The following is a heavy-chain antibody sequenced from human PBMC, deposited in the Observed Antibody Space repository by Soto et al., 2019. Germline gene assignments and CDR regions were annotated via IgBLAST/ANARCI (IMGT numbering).Heavy chain of an antibody. CDR2: ISYDGSNK. J-gene: IGHJ3*02. CDR3: AKGFDIVATTDAFDI. CDR1: GFTFSSYG. Sequence: QVQLVESGGGVVQPGRSLRLSCAASGFTFSSYGMHWVRQAPGKGLGWVAVISYDGSNKYYADSVKGRFTISRDNSKNTLYLQMNSLRAEDTAVYYCAKGFDIVATTDAFDIWGQGTMVTVSS. D-gene: IGHD5-12*01. V-gene: IGHV3-30*18.